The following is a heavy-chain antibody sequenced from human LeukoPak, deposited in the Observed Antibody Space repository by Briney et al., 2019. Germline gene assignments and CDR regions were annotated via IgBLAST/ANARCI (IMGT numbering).Heavy chain of an antibody. D-gene: IGHD6-13*01. CDR2: ISGSGGST. Sequence: GGSLRLSCAASGFTFSSYAMSGVRQAPGKGLEWVSAISGSGGSTYYADSVKGRFTISRDNSKNTLYLQMNSLRAEDTAVYYCAKVRSSSWYFDYWGQGTLVTVSS. CDR1: GFTFSSYA. J-gene: IGHJ4*02. CDR3: AKVRSSSWYFDY. V-gene: IGHV3-23*01.